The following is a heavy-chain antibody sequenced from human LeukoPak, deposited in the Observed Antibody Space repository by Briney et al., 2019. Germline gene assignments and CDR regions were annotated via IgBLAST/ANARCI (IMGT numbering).Heavy chain of an antibody. D-gene: IGHD3-22*01. CDR1: GFTVNSNY. J-gene: IGHJ4*02. CDR3: VGSSGFDY. Sequence: PGGSLRLSCVASGFTVNSNYMSWLRQAPGKGLEWVSVIYSGGRTYYADSVKGGFTISRDNSKYTLYLQMNSLSAEETAVYCGVGSSGFDYWGQGTLVTVSS. V-gene: IGHV3-53*01. CDR2: IYSGGRT.